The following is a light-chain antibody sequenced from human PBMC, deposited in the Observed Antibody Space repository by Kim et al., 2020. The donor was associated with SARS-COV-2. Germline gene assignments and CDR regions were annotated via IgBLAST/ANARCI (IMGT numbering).Light chain of an antibody. CDR2: QDN. CDR1: KLGDKY. J-gene: IGLJ1*01. CDR3: QAWASSAHNYV. V-gene: IGLV3-1*01. Sequence: SYELTQPPSVSVSPGQTASITCSGYKLGDKYVSWYQQKPGQSPVVVIYQDNHRPSGIPERFPGSNSGNTATLTISGTQAMDEADYYCQAWASSAHNYV.